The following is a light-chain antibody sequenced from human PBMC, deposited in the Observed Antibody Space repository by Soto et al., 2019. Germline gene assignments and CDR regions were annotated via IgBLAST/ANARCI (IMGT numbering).Light chain of an antibody. CDR1: SSDVGGYNY. J-gene: IGLJ1*01. Sequence: QSALTQPASVSGSPGQSITISCTGTSSDVGGYNYVSWYQQHPGTAPKLMIYDVNNRPSGVSYRFSGSKSGNTASLTISGLQAEDEAYYYCSSYTSSSTLVFGTGTKLTVL. CDR2: DVN. V-gene: IGLV2-14*03. CDR3: SSYTSSSTLV.